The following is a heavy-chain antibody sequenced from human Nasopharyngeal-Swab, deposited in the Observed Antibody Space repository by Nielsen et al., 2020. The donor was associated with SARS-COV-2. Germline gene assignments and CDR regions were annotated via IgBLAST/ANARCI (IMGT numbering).Heavy chain of an antibody. J-gene: IGHJ4*02. V-gene: IGHV3-21*01. CDR3: ARDPHGGSDY. CDR1: GFTFSSYS. Sequence: GESLKISCAASGFTFSSYSMNWVRQAPGKGLEWVSSISSSSSNIYYADSVKGRFTISRDNAKNSLYLQMNSLRAEDTAVYYCARDPHGGSDYWGQGTLVTVSS. CDR2: ISSSSSNI.